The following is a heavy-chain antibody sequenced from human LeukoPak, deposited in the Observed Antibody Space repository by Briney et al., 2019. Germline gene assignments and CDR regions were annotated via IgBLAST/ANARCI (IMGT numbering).Heavy chain of an antibody. CDR1: GFTFTSYS. D-gene: IGHD6-19*01. V-gene: IGHV3-48*02. J-gene: IGHJ4*02. CDR3: ARDLSGSYLLDY. CDR2: ISTSASTV. Sequence: GGSLRLSCAASGFTFTSYSMNWVRQAPGKGLEWVSYISTSASTVYYADSVKGRFTISRDNGKNSLYLQMNSLRDEDTAVYYCARDLSGSYLLDYWGQGTLVTVSS.